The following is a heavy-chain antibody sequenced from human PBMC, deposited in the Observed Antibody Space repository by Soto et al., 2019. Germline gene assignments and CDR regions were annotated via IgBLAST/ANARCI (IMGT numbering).Heavy chain of an antibody. CDR3: ARDPRPAQALKGLYGDYDSGGYYYYYMDV. J-gene: IGHJ6*03. V-gene: IGHV3-64*01. CDR2: ISSNGGST. D-gene: IGHD4-17*01. Sequence: GGSLRLTCAASGFTFSSYAMHWVRQAPGKGLEYVSAISSNGGSTYYANSVKGRFTISRDNSKNTLYLQMGSLRAEDMAVYYCARDPRPAQALKGLYGDYDSGGYYYYYMDVWGKGTTVTVSS. CDR1: GFTFSSYA.